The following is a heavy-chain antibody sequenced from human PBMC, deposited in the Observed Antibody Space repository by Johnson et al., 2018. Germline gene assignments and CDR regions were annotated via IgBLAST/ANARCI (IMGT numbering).Heavy chain of an antibody. D-gene: IGHD1-14*01. V-gene: IGHV3-20*01. CDR2: LNWNGGST. Sequence: EVQLVESVGGVVRPGGSLRLSCAASGFTFDDYGMSWVRQAPGQGLEWVSGLNWNGGSTGYADSVKGRVTISRDNAKNFLYLPMNSLRAGGTALYHCARKPDPLYYGMDVWGQGTTGTVSS. J-gene: IGHJ6*02. CDR1: GFTFDDYG. CDR3: ARKPDPLYYGMDV.